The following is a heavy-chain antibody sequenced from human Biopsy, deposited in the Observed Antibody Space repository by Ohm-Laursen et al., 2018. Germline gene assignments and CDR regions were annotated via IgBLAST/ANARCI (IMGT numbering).Heavy chain of an antibody. V-gene: IGHV4-59*07. CDR2: ISYSGRP. Sequence: SDTLSLTCPVSGDSIARYYWTWIRQSPGKGLEWIAYISYSGRPNYNPSLKGRVVISVDRSRNQFFLKLTSATAADTAIYYCARVDRYNFDHYIMDAWGRGTTVTVSS. CDR1: GDSIARYY. J-gene: IGHJ6*02. CDR3: ARVDRYNFDHYIMDA. D-gene: IGHD1-20*01.